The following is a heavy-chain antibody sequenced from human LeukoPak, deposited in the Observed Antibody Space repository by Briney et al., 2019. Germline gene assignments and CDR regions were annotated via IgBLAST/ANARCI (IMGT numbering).Heavy chain of an antibody. CDR2: IIPIFGMA. CDR3: ARVGINWFDP. CDR1: GGTFSSYA. D-gene: IGHD1-26*01. J-gene: IGHJ5*02. V-gene: IGHV1-69*04. Sequence: SVKVSCKASGGTFSSYAISWVRQAPGQGLEWMGRIIPIFGMANYAQKFQGRVTITADKPTSTAYMGLSSLRSEDTAVYYCARVGINWFDPWGQGTLVTVSS.